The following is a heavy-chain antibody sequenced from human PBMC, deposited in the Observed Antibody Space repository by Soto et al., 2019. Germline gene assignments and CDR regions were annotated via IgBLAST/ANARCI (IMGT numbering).Heavy chain of an antibody. J-gene: IGHJ4*02. CDR2: ISGSGGST. CDR1: GFTFSSYA. V-gene: IGHV3-23*01. D-gene: IGHD2-2*01. Sequence: GGSLRLSCAASGFTFSSYAMSWVRQAPGKGLEWVSAISGSGGSTYYADSVKGRFTISRDNSKNTLYLQMNSLRAEDTAVYYCAKAYQDIVVVPAAMTGVDYWGQGTLVTVSS. CDR3: AKAYQDIVVVPAAMTGVDY.